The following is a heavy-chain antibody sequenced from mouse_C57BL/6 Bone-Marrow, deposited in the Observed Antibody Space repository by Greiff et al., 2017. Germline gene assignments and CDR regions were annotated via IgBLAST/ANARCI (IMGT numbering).Heavy chain of an antibody. D-gene: IGHD2-4*01. V-gene: IGHV1-19*01. CDR2: INPYNGGT. CDR1: GYTFTDYY. J-gene: IGHJ2*01. CDR3: ARDDYVPYYFDY. Sequence: VQLQQSGPVLVKPGASVKMSCKASGYTFTDYYMNWVKQSHGKSLEWIGVINPYNGGTSYNQKFKGKATLTVDKSSSTAYMELNSLTSEDSAVYYCARDDYVPYYFDYWGQGTTLTVSS.